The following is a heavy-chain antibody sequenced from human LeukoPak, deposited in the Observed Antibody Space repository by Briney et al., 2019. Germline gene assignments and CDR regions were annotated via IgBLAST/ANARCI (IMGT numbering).Heavy chain of an antibody. Sequence: SETLSLTCAVYGGSFSGYYWSWIRQPPGKGLEWIGEINHSGSTNYNPSLKSRVTISVDTSKNQFSLELSSVTAADTAVYYCARGRGAAAGIGVRSWFDPWGQGTLVTVSS. V-gene: IGHV4-34*01. D-gene: IGHD6-13*01. J-gene: IGHJ5*02. CDR3: ARGRGAAAGIGVRSWFDP. CDR2: INHSGST. CDR1: GGSFSGYY.